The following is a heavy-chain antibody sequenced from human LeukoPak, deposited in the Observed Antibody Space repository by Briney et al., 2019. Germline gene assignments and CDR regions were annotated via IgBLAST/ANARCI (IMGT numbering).Heavy chain of an antibody. V-gene: IGHV4-34*01. CDR2: INHSGST. CDR1: GGSFSGYY. CDR3: AGMHYDSSGYRRFMRAFDI. Sequence: SETLSLTCAVYGGSFSGYYWSWIRQPPGKGLEWIGEINHSGSTNYNPSLKSRVTISVDTSKNQFSLKLSSVTAADTAVYYCAGMHYDSSGYRRFMRAFDIWGQGTMVTVSS. D-gene: IGHD3-22*01. J-gene: IGHJ3*02.